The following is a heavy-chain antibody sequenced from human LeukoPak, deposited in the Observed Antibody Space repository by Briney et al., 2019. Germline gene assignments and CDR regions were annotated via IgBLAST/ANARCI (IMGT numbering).Heavy chain of an antibody. V-gene: IGHV4-4*07. J-gene: IGHJ4*02. Sequence: PSETLSLTCTVSGGSISSYYWSWIRQPAGKGLEWIGRIYTSGSTNYNPSLKSRVTISVDTSKNQFSLKLSSVTAADTAVDYCSREVMITFGGVIVFDYWGQGTLVTVSS. CDR2: IYTSGST. CDR1: GGSISSYY. D-gene: IGHD3-16*02. CDR3: SREVMITFGGVIVFDY.